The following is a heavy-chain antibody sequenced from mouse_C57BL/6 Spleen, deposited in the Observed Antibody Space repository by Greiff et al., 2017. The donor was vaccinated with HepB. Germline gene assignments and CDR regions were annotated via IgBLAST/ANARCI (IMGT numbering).Heavy chain of an antibody. CDR3: ARRGYGSVGAMDY. CDR2: IDPSDSYT. Sequence: QVQLQQPGAELVKPGASVKLSCKASGYTFTSYWMQWVKQRPGQGLEWIGEIDPSDSYTNYNQKFKGKATLTVDTSSSTAYMQLSSLTSEDSAVYYCARRGYGSVGAMDYWGQGTSVTVSS. CDR1: GYTFTSYW. J-gene: IGHJ4*01. V-gene: IGHV1-50*01. D-gene: IGHD1-1*01.